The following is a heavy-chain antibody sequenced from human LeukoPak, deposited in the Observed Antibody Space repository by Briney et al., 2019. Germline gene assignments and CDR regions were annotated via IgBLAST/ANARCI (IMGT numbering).Heavy chain of an antibody. CDR1: GFTFSSYA. J-gene: IGHJ6*02. CDR3: AKSGGAGYYYGMDV. D-gene: IGHD2-15*01. CDR2: ISYDGSNK. V-gene: IGHV3-30-3*02. Sequence: GGSLRLSCAASGFTFSSYAMHWVRQAPGKGLEWVAVISYDGSNKYYADSVKGRFTISRDNSKNTLYLQMNSLRAEDTAVYYCAKSGGAGYYYGMDVWGQGTTVTVSS.